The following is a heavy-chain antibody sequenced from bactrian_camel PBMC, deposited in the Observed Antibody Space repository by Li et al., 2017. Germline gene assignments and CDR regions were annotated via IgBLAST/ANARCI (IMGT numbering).Heavy chain of an antibody. CDR2: INGGGST. V-gene: IGHV3S40*01. J-gene: IGHJ4*01. D-gene: IGHD3*01. CDR1: GFTFSTYD. Sequence: VQLVESGGGLVQPGGSVRLSCAASGFTFSTYDMSWVRQAPGKGLEWVSAINGGGSTYYADSVKGQFTISRDNAKNMVYLQMNSLKSEDTALYYCAVRYELGAKRGGYNYWGQGTQVTVS. CDR3: AVRYELGAKRGGYNY.